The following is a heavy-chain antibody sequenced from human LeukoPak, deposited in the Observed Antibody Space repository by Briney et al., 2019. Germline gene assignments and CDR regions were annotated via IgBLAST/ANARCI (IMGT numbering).Heavy chain of an antibody. Sequence: ASVKVSCKASGGTFSSYTISWVRQAPGQGLEWIGRIIPILGIANYAQKLQGRVTITADKSTSTAYMELSSLRSEDTAVYYCARSGAVAGALHLEYWGQGTLVTVSS. CDR1: GGTFSSYT. V-gene: IGHV1-69*02. D-gene: IGHD6-19*01. J-gene: IGHJ4*02. CDR3: ARSGAVAGALHLEY. CDR2: IIPILGIA.